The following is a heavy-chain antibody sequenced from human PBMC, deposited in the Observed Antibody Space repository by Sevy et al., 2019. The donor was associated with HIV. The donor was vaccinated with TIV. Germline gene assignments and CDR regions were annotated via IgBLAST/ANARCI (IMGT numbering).Heavy chain of an antibody. V-gene: IGHV3-72*01. Sequence: GGSLRLSCAASGFTFSDHYMEWVRRAPDKGLEWVGRIRNKADSYTTEYAASVKGRFTISRDDSKNSLYLLMNSLKTEDTAVYYCATHAGIAAAGRVFDYWGQGTLVTVSS. D-gene: IGHD6-13*01. CDR1: GFTFSDHY. J-gene: IGHJ4*02. CDR2: IRNKADSYTT. CDR3: ATHAGIAAAGRVFDY.